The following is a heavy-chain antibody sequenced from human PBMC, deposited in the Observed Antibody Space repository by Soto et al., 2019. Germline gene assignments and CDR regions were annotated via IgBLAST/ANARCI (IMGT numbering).Heavy chain of an antibody. CDR3: TTDRHCSGGSCYILNFYYYYYMDV. CDR1: GFTFSNAW. J-gene: IGHJ6*03. V-gene: IGHV3-15*01. CDR2: IKSKTDGGTT. D-gene: IGHD2-15*01. Sequence: GGSLRLSCAASGFTFSNAWMSWVRQAPGKGLEWVGRIKSKTDGGTTDYAAPVKGRFTISRDDSKNTLYLQMNSLKTEDTAVYYCTTDRHCSGGSCYILNFYYYYYMDVWGKGTTVTVSS.